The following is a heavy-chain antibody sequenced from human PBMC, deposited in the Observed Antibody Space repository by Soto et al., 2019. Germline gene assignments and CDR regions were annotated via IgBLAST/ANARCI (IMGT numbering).Heavy chain of an antibody. Sequence: PSETLSLTCTVAGGSISSYYWSWIRQPPGKGLEWIGYIYYSGSTNYNPSLKSRVTISVDTSKNQFSLKLSSVTAADTAVYYCARDSPYYDFWSGYYRMVVWGRGTTATASS. D-gene: IGHD3-3*01. CDR3: ARDSPYYDFWSGYYRMVV. J-gene: IGHJ6*04. CDR1: GGSISSYY. CDR2: IYYSGST. V-gene: IGHV4-59*01.